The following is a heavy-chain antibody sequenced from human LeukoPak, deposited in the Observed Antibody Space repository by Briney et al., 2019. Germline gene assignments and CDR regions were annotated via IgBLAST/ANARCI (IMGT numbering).Heavy chain of an antibody. CDR2: IYYSGST. CDR1: GYSISSSNW. J-gene: IGHJ3*02. V-gene: IGHV4-28*01. D-gene: IGHD3-22*01. Sequence: PSETLSLTCAVSGYSISSSNWWGWIRQPPGKGLAWIGYIYYSGSTYYNPSLKSRVTMSVDTSKNQFSLKLSSVTAVDTAVYYCARTYYYDSSGYYFPGAFDIWGQGTMVTVSS. CDR3: ARTYYYDSSGYYFPGAFDI.